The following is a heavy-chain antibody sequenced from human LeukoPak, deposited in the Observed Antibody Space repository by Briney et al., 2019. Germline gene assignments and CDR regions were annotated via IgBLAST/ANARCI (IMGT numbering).Heavy chain of an antibody. CDR3: AGTASNPPHFDY. J-gene: IGHJ4*02. CDR1: GFPVSSKY. D-gene: IGHD4-11*01. CDR2: IYSGGGT. Sequence: PGGSLSLSCAASGFPVSSKYMSWVRQAPGKGLEWVSVIYSGGGTYYAGSVKGRFTISRDNSKNTVYLQMNSLRAADTAVYYCAGTASNPPHFDYWGQGTLVTVSS. V-gene: IGHV3-53*01.